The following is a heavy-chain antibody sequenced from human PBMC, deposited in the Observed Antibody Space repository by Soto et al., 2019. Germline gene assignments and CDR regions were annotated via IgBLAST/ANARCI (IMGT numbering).Heavy chain of an antibody. CDR1: GYTFTGYY. CDR3: ASSKAIFGVVIPFDY. J-gene: IGHJ4*02. CDR2: INPNSGGT. Sequence: ASVKVSCKASGYTFTGYYMHWVRQAPGQGLEWMGWINPNSGGTNYAQKFQGWVTMTRDTSISTAYMELSSLRSEDTAVYYCASSKAIFGVVIPFDYWGQGTLVTVS. D-gene: IGHD3-3*01. V-gene: IGHV1-2*04.